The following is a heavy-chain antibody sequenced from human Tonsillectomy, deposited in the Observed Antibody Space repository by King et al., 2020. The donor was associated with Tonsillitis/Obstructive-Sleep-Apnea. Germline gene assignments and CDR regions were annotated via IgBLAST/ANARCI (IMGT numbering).Heavy chain of an antibody. CDR1: GFTVSSNY. V-gene: IGHV3-66*01. CDR3: AASHLDYGDFTFDY. Sequence: VQLVESGGGLVQPGGSLRLSCAASGFTVSSNYMTWVRQAPGKGLEGVSVIYAGGSTYYADSVKGRFTISRDNSKSTLYLQMNSLRAEDMAVYYCAASHLDYGDFTFDYWGRGTLVTVSS. J-gene: IGHJ4*02. D-gene: IGHD4-17*01. CDR2: IYAGGST.